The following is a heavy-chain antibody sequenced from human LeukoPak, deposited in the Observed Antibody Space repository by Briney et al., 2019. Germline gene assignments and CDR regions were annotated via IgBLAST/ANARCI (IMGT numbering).Heavy chain of an antibody. J-gene: IGHJ4*02. V-gene: IGHV3-53*01. CDR1: GFTVSSNY. CDR3: AGGGGDGYNPFDY. CDR2: IYSGGTT. Sequence: GSLRLSCAASGFTVSSNYMSWVRQTPGKGLEWVSVIYSGGTTYYADSVKGRFTISRDNFKNTLYLQMNSLRAEDTAVYYCAGGGGDGYNPFDYWGQGTLVTVSS. D-gene: IGHD5-24*01.